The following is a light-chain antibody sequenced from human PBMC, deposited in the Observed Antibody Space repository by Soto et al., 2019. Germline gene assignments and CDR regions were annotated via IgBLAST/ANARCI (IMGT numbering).Light chain of an antibody. V-gene: IGKV3-15*01. CDR1: QSISDT. Sequence: EIVMTQSPATLSVSPGGRATLSCRASQSISDTLAWYQQKPGQAPGLLIHGASTRATRFPARFSGSGSGTDFTLTISSLQSEDFAVYYCQQYNNWPWTFGQGTKVDI. CDR2: GAS. CDR3: QQYNNWPWT. J-gene: IGKJ1*01.